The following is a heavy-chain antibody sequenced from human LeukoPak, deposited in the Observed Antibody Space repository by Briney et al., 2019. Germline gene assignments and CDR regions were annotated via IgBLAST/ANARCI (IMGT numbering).Heavy chain of an antibody. D-gene: IGHD3-10*01. CDR3: ARGFYYGSGGVSWFDP. CDR1: GYTFTDYF. CDR2: INANSGGT. J-gene: IGHJ5*02. Sequence: ASVKVSCKASGYTFTDYFMHWVRQAPGQGLEWMGWINANSGGTNYAQNFQGRVTMTRDTSISTVYMELNRLRSDDTAVYYCARGFYYGSGGVSWFDPWGQGTLVTVSS. V-gene: IGHV1-2*02.